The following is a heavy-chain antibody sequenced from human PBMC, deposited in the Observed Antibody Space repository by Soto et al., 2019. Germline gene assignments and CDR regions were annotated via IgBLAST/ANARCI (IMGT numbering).Heavy chain of an antibody. Sequence: GASVKVSCKASGYTFTGFYMPWVRQAPGQGLEWMGWINPNNGGTNYVQKFQDRVTMTRDTSITTAYMELSGLRSDDTAVYYCARDPGPYGDYSYWGQGTLVTVS. CDR1: GYTFTGFY. V-gene: IGHV1-2*02. CDR2: INPNNGGT. D-gene: IGHD4-17*01. CDR3: ARDPGPYGDYSY. J-gene: IGHJ4*02.